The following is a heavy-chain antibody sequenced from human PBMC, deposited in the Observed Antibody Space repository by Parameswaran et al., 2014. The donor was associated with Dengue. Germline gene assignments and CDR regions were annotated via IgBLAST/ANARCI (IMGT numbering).Heavy chain of an antibody. J-gene: IGHJ5*02. CDR3: AREAGRMVRGVIINLNWFDP. D-gene: IGHD3-10*01. CDR2: INPSGGST. V-gene: IGHV1-46*01. Sequence: WVRQAPGQGLEWMGIINPSGGSTSYAQKFQGRVTMTRDTSTSTVYMELSSLRSEDTAVYYCAREAGRMVRGVIINLNWFDPWGQGTLVTVSS.